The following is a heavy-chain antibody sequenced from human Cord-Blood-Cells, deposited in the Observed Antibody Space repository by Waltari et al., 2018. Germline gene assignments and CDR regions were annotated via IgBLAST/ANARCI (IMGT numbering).Heavy chain of an antibody. V-gene: IGHV3-30*18. Sequence: QVQLVESGGGVVQPGRSLRLSCAASGFTFSSHGMHWVRQAPGKGLEWVAVISYDGSNKYYADSVKGRFTISRDNSKNTLYLQMNSLRAEDTAVYYCAKAYHNYDFWSGAFDIWGQGTMVTVSS. CDR3: AKAYHNYDFWSGAFDI. CDR2: ISYDGSNK. CDR1: GFTFSSHG. D-gene: IGHD3-3*01. J-gene: IGHJ3*02.